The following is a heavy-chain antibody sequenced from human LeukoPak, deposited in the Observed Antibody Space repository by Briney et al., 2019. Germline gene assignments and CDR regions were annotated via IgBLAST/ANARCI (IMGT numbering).Heavy chain of an antibody. CDR2: ISYSGST. CDR1: GGSISNYY. D-gene: IGHD2-15*01. Sequence: SETLSLTCTVSGGSISNYYWSWIRQPPGKGLEWIGYISYSGSTISNPSLKSRVTISVDTSKNQFSLKLTSVTAADTALYYCARTKLYCSGGSCYSSLDYWGQGTLVTVSS. CDR3: ARTKLYCSGGSCYSSLDY. V-gene: IGHV4-59*01. J-gene: IGHJ4*02.